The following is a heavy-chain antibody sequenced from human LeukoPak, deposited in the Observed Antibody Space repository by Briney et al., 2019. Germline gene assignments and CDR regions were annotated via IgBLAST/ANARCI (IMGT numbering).Heavy chain of an antibody. CDR2: IRYDGSNK. J-gene: IGHJ4*02. CDR3: AKMGSYFGYFDY. D-gene: IGHD1-26*01. Sequence: GGSLRLSCAASGFTFSSYGMHWVRQAPGKGLEWVAFIRYDGSNKYYADSVKGRFAISRDNSKNTLYLQMNSLRAEDTAVYYCAKMGSYFGYFDYWGQGTLVTVSS. V-gene: IGHV3-30*02. CDR1: GFTFSSYG.